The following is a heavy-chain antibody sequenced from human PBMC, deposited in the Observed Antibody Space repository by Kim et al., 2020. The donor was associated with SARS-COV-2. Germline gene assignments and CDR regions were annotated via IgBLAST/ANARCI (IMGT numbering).Heavy chain of an antibody. J-gene: IGHJ6*02. CDR3: AKDMGGDYYDSSGYYYYYYGMDV. D-gene: IGHD3-22*01. CDR2: ISGDGGST. Sequence: WGSLRLSCAASGFTFDDYAMHWVRQAPGKGLEWVSLISGDGGSTYYADSVKGRFTISRDNSKNSLYLQMNSLRTEDTALYYCAKDMGGDYYDSSGYYYYYYGMDVWGQGTTVTVSS. CDR1: GFTFDDYA. V-gene: IGHV3-43*02.